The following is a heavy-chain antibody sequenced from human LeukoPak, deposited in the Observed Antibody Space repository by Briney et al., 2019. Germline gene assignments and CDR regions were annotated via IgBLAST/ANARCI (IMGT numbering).Heavy chain of an antibody. CDR2: IYTSGST. V-gene: IGHV4-4*07. D-gene: IGHD6-19*01. J-gene: IGHJ4*02. CDR3: ARDSRAVAGGALDY. Sequence: SETLSLTCTVSGGSISIYYWSWIRQPAGKGLEWIGRIYTSGSTNYNPSLKSRVTMSVDTSKNQFSLKLSSVTAADTAVYYCARDSRAVAGGALDYWGQGTLVTVSS. CDR1: GGSISIYY.